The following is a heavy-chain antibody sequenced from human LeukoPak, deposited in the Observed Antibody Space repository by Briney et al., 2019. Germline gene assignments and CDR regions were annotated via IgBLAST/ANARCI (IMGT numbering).Heavy chain of an antibody. CDR1: GFIVSTNY. CDR2: ISIGGTT. CDR3: ARLNPPTD. V-gene: IGHV3-66*04. J-gene: IGHJ4*02. Sequence: GGSLRLSCAASGFIVSTNYITWVRQAPGKGLEWVSVISIGGTTNHADSVKDRFSISRDNSKNTVDHHMSSLRVDDTGVYYCARLNPPTDWGQGTLVTVSS.